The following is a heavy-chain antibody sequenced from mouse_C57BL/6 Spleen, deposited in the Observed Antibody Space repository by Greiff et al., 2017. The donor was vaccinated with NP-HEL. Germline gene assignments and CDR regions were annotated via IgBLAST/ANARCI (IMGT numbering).Heavy chain of an antibody. J-gene: IGHJ4*01. CDR2: IDPSDSYT. V-gene: IGHV1-69*01. CDR1: GYTFTSYW. Sequence: VQLQQPGAELVMPGASVKLSCKASGYTFTSYWMHWVKQRPGQGLEWIGEIDPSDSYTNYNQKFKGKSTLTVDKSSSTAYMQLSSLTSEDSAVYYCARSGYSGDAMDCWGQGTSVTVSS. CDR3: ARSGYSGDAMDC.